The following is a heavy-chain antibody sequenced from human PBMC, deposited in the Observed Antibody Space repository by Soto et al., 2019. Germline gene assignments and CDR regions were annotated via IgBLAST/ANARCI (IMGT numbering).Heavy chain of an antibody. CDR3: ARVSVAGGIPVIGYYGMDV. D-gene: IGHD6-19*01. J-gene: IGHJ6*02. CDR2: TYYRSKWYN. CDR1: GDSVSSNSAA. Sequence: QVQLQQSGPGLVKPSQTLSLTCAISGDSVSSNSAAWNWIRQSPSRGLEWLGRTYYRSKWYNDYAVSVKSRRTINPDTSKNQFSLQLNSVTPEDTAVYYCARVSVAGGIPVIGYYGMDVWGQGTTVTVSS. V-gene: IGHV6-1*01.